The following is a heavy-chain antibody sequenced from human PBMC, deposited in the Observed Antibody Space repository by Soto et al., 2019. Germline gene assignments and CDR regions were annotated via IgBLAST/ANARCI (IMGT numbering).Heavy chain of an antibody. CDR1: GFTFSSYA. D-gene: IGHD3-3*01. J-gene: IGHJ5*02. Sequence: GGSLRLSCAASGFTFSSYALTWVRQAPGKGLEWVSSISVSGGATYYADSVKGRFTTSRDDSKSTLYLQMNSLRAEDTALYYCAKAGRPYYDNRSENRFAPWGQGNLVNVSS. V-gene: IGHV3-23*01. CDR2: ISVSGGAT. CDR3: AKAGRPYYDNRSENRFAP.